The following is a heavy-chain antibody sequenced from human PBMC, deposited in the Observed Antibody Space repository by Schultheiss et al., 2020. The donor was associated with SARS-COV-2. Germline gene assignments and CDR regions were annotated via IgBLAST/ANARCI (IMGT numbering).Heavy chain of an antibody. CDR1: GYSISSGYY. V-gene: IGHV4-38-2*01. D-gene: IGHD2-2*01. CDR3: ASFPGDCSSTSCPSYMDV. CDR2: IYHSGST. Sequence: SETLSLTCAVSGYSISSGYYWGWIRQPPGKGLEWIGSIYHSGSTYYNPSLKSRVTISVDTSKNQFSLKLSSVTAADTAVYYCASFPGDCSSTSCPSYMDVWGKGTTVTVSS. J-gene: IGHJ6*03.